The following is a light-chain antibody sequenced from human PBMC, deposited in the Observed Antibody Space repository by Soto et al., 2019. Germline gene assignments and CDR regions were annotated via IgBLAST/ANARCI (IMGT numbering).Light chain of an antibody. V-gene: IGKV1-6*01. CDR3: LQDSSYPRT. Sequence: AIQMTQSPSSLSASVGDRVTITCRASQGIGTELGWYQQRPVKAPRLLIYGTSTLQYGVPSRFSGSGSDTDFTLIISSLQPEDFATYYCLQDSSYPRTFGQGTKVEIK. J-gene: IGKJ1*01. CDR2: GTS. CDR1: QGIGTE.